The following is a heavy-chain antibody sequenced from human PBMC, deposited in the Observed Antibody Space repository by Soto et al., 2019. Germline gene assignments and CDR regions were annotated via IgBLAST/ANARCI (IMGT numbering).Heavy chain of an antibody. Sequence: QLQLQESGPGLVKPSETLSLTCTVSGGSISSSSYYWGWIRQPPGKGLEWIGSIYYSGSTYYNPSLKSRVTISVDTSKNQFSLKLSSVTAADTAVYYCARQWSLLAPFDYWGQGTLVTVSS. CDR1: GGSISSSSYY. J-gene: IGHJ4*02. D-gene: IGHD2-15*01. V-gene: IGHV4-39*01. CDR2: IYYSGST. CDR3: ARQWSLLAPFDY.